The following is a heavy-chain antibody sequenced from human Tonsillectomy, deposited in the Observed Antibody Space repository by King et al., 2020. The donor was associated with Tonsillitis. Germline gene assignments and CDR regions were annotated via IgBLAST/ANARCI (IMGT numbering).Heavy chain of an antibody. Sequence: VQLVESGGGVVQPGRSLRLSCAASGFTFSSYGMHWVRQAPGKGLEWVAVIWYDGSNIYYADSVKGRFTISRDNSKNTLYLQMNSLRDEDTAVYYCARDALDSSGYSDYWGQGTLVTVSS. V-gene: IGHV3-33*08. CDR3: ARDALDSSGYSDY. D-gene: IGHD3-22*01. CDR2: IWYDGSNI. J-gene: IGHJ4*02. CDR1: GFTFSSYG.